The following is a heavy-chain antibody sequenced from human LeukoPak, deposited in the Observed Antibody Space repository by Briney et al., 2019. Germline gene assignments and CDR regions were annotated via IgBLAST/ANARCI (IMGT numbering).Heavy chain of an antibody. CDR3: ARGTTARTFDY. Sequence: SETLSLTCTVSGGSISSSSYYWGWIRQPPGKGLEWIGSIYYSGSTYYNPSLKSRVTISVDTSKNQFSLKLSSVTAADTAVYYCARGTTARTFDYWGQGTLVTVSS. J-gene: IGHJ4*02. V-gene: IGHV4-39*07. CDR2: IYYSGST. CDR1: GGSISSSSYY. D-gene: IGHD1-7*01.